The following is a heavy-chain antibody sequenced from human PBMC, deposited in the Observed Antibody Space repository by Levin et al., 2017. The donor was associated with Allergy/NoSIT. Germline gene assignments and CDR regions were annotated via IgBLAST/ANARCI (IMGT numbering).Heavy chain of an antibody. CDR1: GGSITDTNW. Sequence: TLSLTCTVSGGSITDTNWWNWVRQSPGKGLEWIGDIFRSGGTNYNPSLSGRVTMSLDTSKNQFSLKMTSVTAADTAVYYCARDEGYGSSWTHPTHIDLWGQGTEVTVSS. J-gene: IGHJ3*01. CDR2: IFRSGGT. V-gene: IGHV4-4*02. D-gene: IGHD6-13*01. CDR3: ARDEGYGSSWTHPTHIDL.